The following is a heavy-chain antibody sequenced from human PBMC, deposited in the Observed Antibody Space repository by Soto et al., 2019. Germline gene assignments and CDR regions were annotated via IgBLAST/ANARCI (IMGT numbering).Heavy chain of an antibody. CDR1: GFSFSSSA. CDR2: ISGQGGTT. J-gene: IGHJ5*02. V-gene: IGHV3-23*01. CDR3: AKENYYSLIESNCFDA. D-gene: IGHD1-26*01. Sequence: EVILLESGGHLVAPGESLRLSCVASGFSFSSSALTWVRQAPGKGLEWVADISGQGGTTYYADSVKGRFIISRDNSKNTLSLQMTCLRVEDTAVYYCAKENYYSLIESNCFDAWGQGTMVTVSS.